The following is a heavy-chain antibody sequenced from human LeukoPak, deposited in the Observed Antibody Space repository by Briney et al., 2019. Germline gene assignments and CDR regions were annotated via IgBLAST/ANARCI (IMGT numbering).Heavy chain of an antibody. J-gene: IGHJ5*02. CDR3: ARSGEQWLVPGPNWFDP. CDR2: INHSGST. V-gene: IGHV4-34*01. CDR1: GGSFSGYY. D-gene: IGHD6-19*01. Sequence: PSETLSLTCAVYGGSFSGYYWSWIRQPPGKGLEWIGEINHSGSTNYNPSLKSRVTISVDTSKNQFSLKLSSVTAADTAVYYCARSGEQWLVPGPNWFDPWGQGTLVTVSS.